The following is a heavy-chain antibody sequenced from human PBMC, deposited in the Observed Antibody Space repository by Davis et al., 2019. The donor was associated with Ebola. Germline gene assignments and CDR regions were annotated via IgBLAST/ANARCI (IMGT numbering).Heavy chain of an antibody. V-gene: IGHV3-30*03. J-gene: IGHJ4*02. D-gene: IGHD2-8*02. CDR1: GFTFNTYA. CDR2: ISYDGSNK. Sequence: GESLKISCAASGFTFNTYAMTWVRQAPGKGLEWVAVISYDGSNKYYADSVKGRFTISRDNAKNSLYLQMNSLRAEDTAVYYCARLYCTGGVCYLDYWGQGTLVTVSS. CDR3: ARLYCTGGVCYLDY.